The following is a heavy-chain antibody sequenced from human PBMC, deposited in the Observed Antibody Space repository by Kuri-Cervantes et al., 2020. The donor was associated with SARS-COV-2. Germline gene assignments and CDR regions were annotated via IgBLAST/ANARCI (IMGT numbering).Heavy chain of an antibody. D-gene: IGHD2-15*01. CDR3: ARGGGPSLRYYYYYMDV. J-gene: IGHJ6*03. V-gene: IGHV5-51*01. CDR2: IYPGDSDT. Sequence: KVSCKGSGYSFTTYWIGWVRQKPGKGLEWMGIIYPGDSDTRYSPSFQGQVIISADKSISTAYLQWRGLEASDTAMYYCARGGGPSLRYYYYYMDVWGKGTTVTVSS. CDR1: GYSFTTYW.